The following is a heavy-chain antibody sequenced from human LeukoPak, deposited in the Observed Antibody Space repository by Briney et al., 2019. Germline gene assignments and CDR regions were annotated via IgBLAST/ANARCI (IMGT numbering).Heavy chain of an antibody. CDR2: TIPVFGTT. D-gene: IGHD2-2*01. CDR1: GGTFNNYA. CDR3: AREVPTVLLPTAMMGWFDP. J-gene: IGHJ5*02. V-gene: IGHV1-69*13. Sequence: SVKVSCRASGGTFNNYAITWVRQAPGQGLEWMGGTIPVFGTTNYAQKFQDRVTITADESTTTAYMELSSLRSEDTAVYYCAREVPTVLLPTAMMGWFDPWGQGTLVTVSS.